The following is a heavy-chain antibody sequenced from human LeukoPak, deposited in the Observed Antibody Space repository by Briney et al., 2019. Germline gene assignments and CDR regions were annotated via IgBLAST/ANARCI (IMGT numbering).Heavy chain of an antibody. Sequence: KAGGSLRLSCAASGFTFSSYSMNWVRQPPGKGLEWIGEIYHSGSTNYNPSLKSRVTISVDKSKNQFSLKLSSVTAADTAVYYCARKPSRNWFDPWGQGTLVTVSS. V-gene: IGHV4-4*02. CDR1: GFTFSSYSM. J-gene: IGHJ5*02. CDR2: IYHSGST. CDR3: ARKPSRNWFDP.